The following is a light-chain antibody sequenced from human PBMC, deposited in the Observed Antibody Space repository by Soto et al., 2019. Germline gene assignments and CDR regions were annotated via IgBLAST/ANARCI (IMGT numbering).Light chain of an antibody. Sequence: DIQMTQSPSSLPASVGDRVTITCRASQGISNYLAWYQQKPGKVPKLLIYAASTLQSGVPSRFSGSGSGTDFTITISSLKPEDVATYYCQKYNSAPWTFGQGTKVEIK. V-gene: IGKV1-27*01. CDR1: QGISNY. CDR3: QKYNSAPWT. CDR2: AAS. J-gene: IGKJ1*01.